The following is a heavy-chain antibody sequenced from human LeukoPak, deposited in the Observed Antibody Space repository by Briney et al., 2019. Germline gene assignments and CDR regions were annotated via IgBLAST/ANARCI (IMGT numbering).Heavy chain of an antibody. V-gene: IGHV3-23*01. D-gene: IGHD5-18*01. CDR1: GFTFSSYA. CDR2: INDGGDST. Sequence: GGSLRLSCAAPGFTFSSYAMSWVRQAPGKGLDWVSVINDGGDSTYYAGSVKGRFAISPDNSKSTLFMHMSSLRAEETAVYYSAKMVLVRQDTQVYWGQGTLVSVSS. CDR3: AKMVLVRQDTQVY. J-gene: IGHJ1*01.